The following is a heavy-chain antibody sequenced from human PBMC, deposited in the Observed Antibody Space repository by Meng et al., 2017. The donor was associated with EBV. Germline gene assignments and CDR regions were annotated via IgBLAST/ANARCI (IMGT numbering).Heavy chain of an antibody. CDR3: ASGNFTDH. D-gene: IGHD3-3*01. Sequence: QVQLVQSGAEVKKPXASVKVSCKASGYTFTGYYLHWVRQSPGQGLEWMGRINPTSGGTNYVQKFQGRVTMTRDTSISTAYMELTGLRSGDTAVYYCASGNFTDHGGQGTLVTVSS. J-gene: IGHJ4*02. V-gene: IGHV1-2*06. CDR1: GYTFTGYY. CDR2: INPTSGGT.